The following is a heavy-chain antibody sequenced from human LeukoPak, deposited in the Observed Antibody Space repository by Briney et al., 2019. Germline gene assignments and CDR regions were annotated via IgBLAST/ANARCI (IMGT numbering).Heavy chain of an antibody. CDR2: IKEDGSEK. J-gene: IGHJ4*02. CDR3: ARDSSGYQ. D-gene: IGHD3-22*01. V-gene: IGHV3-7*01. Sequence: GGSLRLSCAASGFTSSTYWMSWVRQAPGKGLEWVANIKEDGSEKYYGDSVKGRFTISRDNAKNSLYLQMNSLRAEDTAVYYCARDSSGYQWGQGTLVTVSS. CDR1: GFTSSTYW.